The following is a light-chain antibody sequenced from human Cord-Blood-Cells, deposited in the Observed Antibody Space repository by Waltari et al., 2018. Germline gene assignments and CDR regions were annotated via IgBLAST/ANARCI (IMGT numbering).Light chain of an antibody. V-gene: IGLV2-8*01. CDR1: SSDGGGYNS. CDR3: SSYAGSNNLV. Sequence: QSLLTQPPSASGSPGPSVTISCTGTSSDGGGYNSVSWSQQHPGKAPKIMIYEVSKRPSGVPYRFSGSKSGNTASLTVSGLQAEDEADYYCSSYAGSNNLVFGGGTKLTVL. CDR2: EVS. J-gene: IGLJ2*01.